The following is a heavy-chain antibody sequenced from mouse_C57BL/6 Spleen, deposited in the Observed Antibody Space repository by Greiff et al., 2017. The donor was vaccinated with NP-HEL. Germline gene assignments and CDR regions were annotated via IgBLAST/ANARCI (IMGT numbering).Heavy chain of an antibody. CDR2: IRNKANGYTT. Sequence: EVKLVESGGGLVQPGGSLSLSCAASGFTFTDYYMSWVRQPPGKALEWLGFIRNKANGYTTEYSASVKGRFTISRDNSQSILYLQMNALRAEDSATYYCASDMAESYGSNFDYWGQGTTLTVSS. J-gene: IGHJ2*01. V-gene: IGHV7-3*01. CDR1: GFTFTDYY. D-gene: IGHD1-1*01. CDR3: ASDMAESYGSNFDY.